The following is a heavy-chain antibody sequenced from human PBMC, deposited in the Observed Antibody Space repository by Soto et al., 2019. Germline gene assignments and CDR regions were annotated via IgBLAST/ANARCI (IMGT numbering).Heavy chain of an antibody. J-gene: IGHJ5*01. CDR1: GYTFTNND. V-gene: IGHV1-8*01. Sequence: QVQLVQSGAELKKPGASVRVSCKASGYTFTNNDVTWVRQVTGQGLEWMGWMNPGSGDTGYAQKFQGRVTMTRDISIATAYMELSSLRSEDTAIYYCARMASFGSLNWFDPWGQGTLVTVSS. CDR3: ARMASFGSLNWFDP. D-gene: IGHD5-18*01. CDR2: MNPGSGDT.